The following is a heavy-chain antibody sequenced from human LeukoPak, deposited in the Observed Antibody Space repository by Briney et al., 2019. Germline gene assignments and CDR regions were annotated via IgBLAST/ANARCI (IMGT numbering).Heavy chain of an antibody. CDR1: GYTFTSYD. Sequence: ASVKVSCKASGYTFTSYDINWVRQATGQGLEWMGWMNPNSGNTGYAQKFQGRVTITADKSTSTAYMELSSLRSEDTAVYYCARSQILTGYYIGDYWGQGTLVTVSS. CDR2: MNPNSGNT. CDR3: ARSQILTGYYIGDY. V-gene: IGHV1-8*01. J-gene: IGHJ4*02. D-gene: IGHD3-9*01.